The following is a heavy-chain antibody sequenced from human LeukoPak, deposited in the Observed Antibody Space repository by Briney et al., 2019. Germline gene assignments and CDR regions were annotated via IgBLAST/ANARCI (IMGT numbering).Heavy chain of an antibody. CDR1: GGSISSSSYY. J-gene: IGHJ4*02. Sequence: SETLSLTCTVSGGSISSSSYYWGWIRQPPGKGLEWIGSIYYSGSTYYNPSLKSRVTISVDTSKNQFSLKLSSVTAADTAVYYCARGVPYLADELLYSIGYYFDYWGQGTLVTVSS. V-gene: IGHV4-39*07. D-gene: IGHD2-2*02. CDR2: IYYSGST. CDR3: ARGVPYLADELLYSIGYYFDY.